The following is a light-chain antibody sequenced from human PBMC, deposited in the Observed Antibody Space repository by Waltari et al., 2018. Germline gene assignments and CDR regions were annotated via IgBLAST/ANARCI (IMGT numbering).Light chain of an antibody. CDR2: QDT. CDR1: KLGNHD. V-gene: IGLV3-1*01. J-gene: IGLJ1*01. Sequence: SSELTQPPSVPVSPGQTASVTCSGDKLGNHDSSWYQQKPGHSPVLVIYQDTKRPSGIPERFSGSNSGNTATLTITGTQALDEADYYCQAWDSNTAHYVFGTGTKVTVL. CDR3: QAWDSNTAHYV.